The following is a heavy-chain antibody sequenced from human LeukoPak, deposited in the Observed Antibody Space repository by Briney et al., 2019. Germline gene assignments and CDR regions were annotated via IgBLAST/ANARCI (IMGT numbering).Heavy chain of an antibody. CDR2: INHSGST. Sequence: GSLRLSCAASGFTFGTFWMSWVRQPPGKGLEWIGEINHSGSTNYNPSLKSRVTISVDTSKNQFSLKLSSVTAADTAVYYCARLGSSSWYNYWGQGTLVTVSS. CDR1: GFTFGTFW. V-gene: IGHV4-34*01. J-gene: IGHJ4*02. CDR3: ARLGSSSWYNY. D-gene: IGHD6-13*01.